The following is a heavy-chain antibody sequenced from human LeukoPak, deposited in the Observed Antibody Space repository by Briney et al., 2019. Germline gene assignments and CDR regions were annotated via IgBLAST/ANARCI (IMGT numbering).Heavy chain of an antibody. CDR3: ACLIAVAGSFNY. V-gene: IGHV1-69*13. CDR1: GGTFSSYA. CDR2: IIPIFGTA. J-gene: IGHJ4*02. Sequence: GASVKVSCKASGGTFSSYATSWVRQAPGQGLEWMGGIIPIFGTANYAQKFQGRVTITADESTSTAYMELSSLRSEDTAVYYCACLIAVAGSFNYWGQGTLVPVSS. D-gene: IGHD6-19*01.